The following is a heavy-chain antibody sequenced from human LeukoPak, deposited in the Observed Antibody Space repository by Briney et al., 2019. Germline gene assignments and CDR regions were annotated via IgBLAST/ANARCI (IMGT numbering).Heavy chain of an antibody. D-gene: IGHD3-16*02. CDR1: GFTFSSYA. CDR2: VRYDGSNK. CDR3: AKSGSNYDYVWGSYRPTEYYFDC. Sequence: PGGSLRLSCAASGFTFSSYAMHWVRQAPGKGLEWVAFVRYDGSNKYYADSVKGRFTISRDNSKNTLYLQMNSLRGEDTAVYYCAKSGSNYDYVWGSYRPTEYYFDCWGQGTLVTVSS. V-gene: IGHV3-30*02. J-gene: IGHJ4*02.